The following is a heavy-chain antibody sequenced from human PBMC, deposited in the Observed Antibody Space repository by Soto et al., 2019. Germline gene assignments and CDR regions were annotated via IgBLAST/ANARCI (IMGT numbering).Heavy chain of an antibody. V-gene: IGHV3-66*01. Sequence: GGSLRLSCAASGFTVSSNYMSWVRQAPGKGLEWVSVIYSGGSTYYADSVKGRFTISRDNSKNTLYLQMNSLRAEDTAVYYCATDSGELTGSFIDYWGQGTLVTVSS. D-gene: IGHD1-20*01. CDR3: ATDSGELTGSFIDY. CDR1: GFTVSSNY. J-gene: IGHJ4*02. CDR2: IYSGGST.